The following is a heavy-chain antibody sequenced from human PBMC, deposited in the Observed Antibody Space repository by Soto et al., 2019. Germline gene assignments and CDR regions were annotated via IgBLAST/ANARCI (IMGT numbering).Heavy chain of an antibody. CDR3: ASVELVSIAFDY. CDR2: IYYSGST. J-gene: IGHJ4*02. CDR1: GGSIGSYY. Sequence: SETLSLTCTVSGGSIGSYYWSWSRQPPWKGLVWMGYIYYSGSTNYTPSIKSRVTISIDTTKNHLSMKLSYATAADTDVYYCASVELVSIAFDYCGQGTMVTVSS. D-gene: IGHD2-21*01. V-gene: IGHV4-59*01.